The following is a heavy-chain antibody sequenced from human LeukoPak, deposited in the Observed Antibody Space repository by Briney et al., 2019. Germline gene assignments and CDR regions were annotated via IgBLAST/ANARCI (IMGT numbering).Heavy chain of an antibody. J-gene: IGHJ4*02. V-gene: IGHV1-2*02. D-gene: IGHD3-3*01. CDR2: INPNSGGT. CDR3: ARNYDFWSGYVY. CDR1: GYTFTGDY. Sequence: ASVKVSCKASGYTFTGDYMHWVRQAPGQGLEWMGWINPNSGGTNYAQKFQGRVTMTRDTSISTAYMELRRLRSDDTAVYYCARNYDFWSGYVYWGQGTLVTVSS.